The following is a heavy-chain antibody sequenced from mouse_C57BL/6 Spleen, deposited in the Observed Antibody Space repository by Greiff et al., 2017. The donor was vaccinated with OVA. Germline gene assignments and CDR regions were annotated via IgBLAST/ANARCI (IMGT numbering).Heavy chain of an antibody. CDR2: ISSGGDYI. J-gene: IGHJ2*01. CDR3: TRDLGGRFFDY. CDR1: GFTFSSYA. D-gene: IGHD4-1*01. Sequence: EVQLQQSGEGLVKPGGSLKLSCAASGFTFSSYAMSWVRQTPEKRLEWVAYISSGGDYIYYADTVKGRFTISRDNARNTLYLQMSSLKSEDTAMYYCTRDLGGRFFDYWGQGTTLTVSS. V-gene: IGHV5-9-1*02.